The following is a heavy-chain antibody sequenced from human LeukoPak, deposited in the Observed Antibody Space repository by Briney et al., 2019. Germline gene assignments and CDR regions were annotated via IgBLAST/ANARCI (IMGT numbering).Heavy chain of an antibody. J-gene: IGHJ4*02. V-gene: IGHV4-39*07. CDR1: GGSISSSSYY. D-gene: IGHD6-25*01. CDR3: ARRVATAAPFDY. Sequence: SETLSLTCTVSGGSISSSSYYWGWIRQPPGKGLEWIGSIYYSGSTYYNPSLKSRVTISVDTSKNQFSLKLSSATAADTAVYYCARRVATAAPFDYWGQGTLVTVSS. CDR2: IYYSGST.